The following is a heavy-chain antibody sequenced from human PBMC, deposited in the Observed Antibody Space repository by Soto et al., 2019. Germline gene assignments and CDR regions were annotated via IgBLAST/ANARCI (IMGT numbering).Heavy chain of an antibody. CDR2: IVVGSGNT. J-gene: IGHJ4*01. Sequence: SVMVSCKASGFTFTSSAVQWVPQARGQRLEWRGWIVVGSGNTNYAQKFQERVTITRDMSTSTAYMELSSLRSEDTAVYYCAADPTYYDSSGYYINFYYWG. CDR3: AADPTYYDSSGYYINFYY. CDR1: GFTFTSSA. V-gene: IGHV1-58*01. D-gene: IGHD3-22*01.